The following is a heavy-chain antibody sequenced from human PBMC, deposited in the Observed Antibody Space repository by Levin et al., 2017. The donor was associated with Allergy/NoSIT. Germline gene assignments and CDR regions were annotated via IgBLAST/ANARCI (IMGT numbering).Heavy chain of an antibody. CDR1: GYTFTGYY. J-gene: IGHJ6*02. V-gene: IGHV1-2*02. D-gene: IGHD6-13*01. CDR3: ARDQEGYSSSFYYYGMDG. CDR2: INPNSGGT. Sequence: ASVKVSCKASGYTFTGYYMHWVRQAPGQGLEWMGWINPNSGGTNYAQKFQGRVTMTRDTSISTAYMELSRLRSDDTAVYYCARDQEGYSSSFYYYGMDGWGQGTTVTVSS.